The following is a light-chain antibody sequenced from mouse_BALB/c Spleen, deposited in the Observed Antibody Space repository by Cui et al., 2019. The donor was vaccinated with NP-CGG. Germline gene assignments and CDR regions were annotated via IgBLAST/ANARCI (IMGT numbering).Light chain of an antibody. V-gene: IGLV1*01. J-gene: IGLJ1*01. CDR2: GTN. Sequence: AVVTRVSALTTSPGETVTLTCRSSTGSITTSNYANWVQEKPDHLFPGLIGGTNNRAPGVPARFSGSLIGDKAALTITGAQTEDEAIYFCALWYSNHWVFGGGTKLTVL. CDR3: ALWYSNHWV. CDR1: TGSITTSNY.